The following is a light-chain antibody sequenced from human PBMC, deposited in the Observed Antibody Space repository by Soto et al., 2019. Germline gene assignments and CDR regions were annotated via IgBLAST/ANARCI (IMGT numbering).Light chain of an antibody. CDR3: QQLNSYPQT. J-gene: IGKJ5*01. CDR2: AAS. CDR1: QGISSY. Sequence: DIQLTQSPSFLSASVGDRVTITCRASQGISSYFAWYQQKPGKAPKLLIYAASTLQSGVPSRFSGSGSGIEFTLTISSLQPEDFATYYCQQLNSYPQTFGQGTRLEIE. V-gene: IGKV1-9*01.